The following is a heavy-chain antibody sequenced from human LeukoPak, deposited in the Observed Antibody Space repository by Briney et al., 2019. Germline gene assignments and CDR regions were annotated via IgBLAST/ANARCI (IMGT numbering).Heavy chain of an antibody. CDR2: TYYRSKWSN. J-gene: IGHJ5*01. V-gene: IGHV6-1*01. CDR1: GDSVSTNSAT. CDR3: ARLVGASWFDS. Sequence: SQTLSLTCAISGDSVSTNSATWTWLRQSPSRGLEWLGRTYYRSKWSNDYAVSMRSRITINPDTSKNQFSLQLNSVTPEDTAVYYCARLVGASWFDSWGQGTLVTVSS. D-gene: IGHD1-26*01.